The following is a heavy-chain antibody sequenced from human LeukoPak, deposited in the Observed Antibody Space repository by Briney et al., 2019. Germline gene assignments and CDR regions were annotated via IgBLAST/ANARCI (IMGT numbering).Heavy chain of an antibody. CDR2: IHYSGST. J-gene: IGHJ6*02. CDR3: AREWDYSYQPSYGMDV. Sequence: PSETLSLTCTVSSGSVSSSNYHWTWIRQPPGKGLEWIGYIHYSGSTKYNPSLKSRVTISVDTSKNQFSLKVSSVIAADTAVYYCAREWDYSYQPSYGMDVWGQGTTVTVSS. V-gene: IGHV4-61*01. CDR1: SGSVSSSNYH. D-gene: IGHD4-11*01.